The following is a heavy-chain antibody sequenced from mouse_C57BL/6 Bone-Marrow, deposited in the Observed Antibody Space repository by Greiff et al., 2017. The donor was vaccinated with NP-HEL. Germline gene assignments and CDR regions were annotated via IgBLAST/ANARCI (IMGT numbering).Heavy chain of an antibody. CDR3: ARYPRSYYYGSSYGYFDV. CDR1: GYTFTSYW. CDR2: IYPGSGST. V-gene: IGHV1-55*01. D-gene: IGHD1-1*01. Sequence: QVQLQQPGAELVKPGASVKMSCKASGYTFTSYWITWVKQRPGQGLEWIGDIYPGSGSTNYNEKFKSKATLTVDTSSSTAYMQLSSLTSEDSAVYYCARYPRSYYYGSSYGYFDVWGTGTTVTVSS. J-gene: IGHJ1*03.